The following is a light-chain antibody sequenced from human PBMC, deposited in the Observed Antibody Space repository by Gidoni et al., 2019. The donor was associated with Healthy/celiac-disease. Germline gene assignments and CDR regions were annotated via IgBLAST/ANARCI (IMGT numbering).Light chain of an antibody. CDR3: QAWDSSTFVV. CDR2: QDS. Sequence: SYVLTQPPSVSVSPGQTASITCSGDKLGDKYACWYQQKPGQSPVLVIYQDSTRPSGIPDRFSGSNSGNTATLTISGTQAMDEADYYCQAWDSSTFVVFGGGTKLTVL. CDR1: KLGDKY. J-gene: IGLJ2*01. V-gene: IGLV3-1*01.